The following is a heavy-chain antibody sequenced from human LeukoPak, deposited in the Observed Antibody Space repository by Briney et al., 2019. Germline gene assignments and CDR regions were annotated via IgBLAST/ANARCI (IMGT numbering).Heavy chain of an antibody. CDR3: AKADSSGWYSTADY. D-gene: IGHD6-19*01. CDR1: GFTFSSYV. Sequence: GGSLRLSCAASGFTFSSYVMHWVRQAPGKGLGWVAFIRYDGSNKYYADSVKGRFTISRDNSKNTLYLQMNSLRAEDTAVYYCAKADSSGWYSTADYWGQGTLVTVSS. CDR2: IRYDGSNK. V-gene: IGHV3-30*02. J-gene: IGHJ4*02.